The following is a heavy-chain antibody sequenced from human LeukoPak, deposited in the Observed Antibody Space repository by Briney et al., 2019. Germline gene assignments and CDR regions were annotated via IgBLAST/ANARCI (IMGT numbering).Heavy chain of an antibody. V-gene: IGHV1-18*01. D-gene: IGHD3-22*01. Sequence: ASVKVSCKASGYTFTSYDINWVRQAPGQGLEWMGWISAYNGNTNYAQKLQGRVTMTTDTSTSTAYMELRSLRSDDTAVYYCARDRYYDSSGYYWVHWGQGTLVTVSS. CDR3: ARDRYYDSSGYYWVH. J-gene: IGHJ4*02. CDR2: ISAYNGNT. CDR1: GYTFTSYD.